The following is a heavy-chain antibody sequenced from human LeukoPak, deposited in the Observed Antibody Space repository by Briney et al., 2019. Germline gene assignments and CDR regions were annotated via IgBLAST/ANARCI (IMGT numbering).Heavy chain of an antibody. J-gene: IGHJ4*02. CDR1: GFTFSSYA. Sequence: PGGSLRLSCAASGFTFSSYAMSWVRQAPGKGLERVSAISGSGGSTYYADSVKGRFTISRDNSKNTLYLQMNSLRAEDTAVYYCAKENQGYYDRGYFDYWGQGTLVTVSS. CDR2: ISGSGGST. CDR3: AKENQGYYDRGYFDY. V-gene: IGHV3-23*01. D-gene: IGHD3-22*01.